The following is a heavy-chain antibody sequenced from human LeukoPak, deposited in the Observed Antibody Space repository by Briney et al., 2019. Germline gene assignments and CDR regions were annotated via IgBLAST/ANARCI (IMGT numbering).Heavy chain of an antibody. CDR2: ISYDGSNK. V-gene: IGHV3-30*04. J-gene: IGHJ4*02. Sequence: GGSLRLSCAASGFTFSSYAMHWVRQAPGKGLEWVAVISYDGSNKYYADSVKGRFTISRDNSKNTLYLQMNSLRAEDTAVYYCASAFGGSSGYLHYWGQGALVTVSS. CDR1: GFTFSSYA. CDR3: ASAFGGSSGYLHY. D-gene: IGHD3-22*01.